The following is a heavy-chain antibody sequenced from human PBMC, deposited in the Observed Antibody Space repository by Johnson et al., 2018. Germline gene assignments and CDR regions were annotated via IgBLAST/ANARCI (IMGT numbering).Heavy chain of an antibody. CDR1: GGTFSSYA. Sequence: QVQLVESGAEVKKPGSSVKVSCTASGGTFSSYAISWVRQAPGQGLEWMGGIIPIFGPATYAQKFQGRVTITADESTSTADMELSSLRSEEAAVYYCARGRGSMVRGAKPLYYYYGMDVWGQGTTVTVSS. CDR3: ARGRGSMVRGAKPLYYYYGMDV. D-gene: IGHD3-10*01. J-gene: IGHJ6*02. V-gene: IGHV1-69*01. CDR2: IIPIFGPA.